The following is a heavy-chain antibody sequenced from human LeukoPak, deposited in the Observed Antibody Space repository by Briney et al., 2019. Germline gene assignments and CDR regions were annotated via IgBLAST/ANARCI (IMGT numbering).Heavy chain of an antibody. J-gene: IGHJ4*02. CDR1: GFTFSYHW. D-gene: IGHD6-13*01. Sequence: GGSLRLSCAASGFTFSYHWMTWVRQAPGKGLEWVANIKNDGTVKNYVDSVKGRFTISRDNAKNSLYLQMNSLRAEDTAVYCCAKGRQQLVFWYFDYWGQGTLVTVSS. CDR2: IKNDGTVK. CDR3: AKGRQQLVFWYFDY. V-gene: IGHV3-7*03.